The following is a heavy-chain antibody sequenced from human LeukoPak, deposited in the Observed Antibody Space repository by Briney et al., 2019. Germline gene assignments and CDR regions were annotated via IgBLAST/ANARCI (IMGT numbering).Heavy chain of an antibody. J-gene: IGHJ4*02. D-gene: IGHD5-18*01. CDR1: GFTFTTYS. CDR2: IKSKTDGGTT. CDR3: AHRDTTMVRVDY. Sequence: GGSLRLSCAASGFTFTTYSMTWVRQAPGKGLEWVGRIKSKTDGGTTDYAAPVKGRFTISRDDSKNTLYLQMNSLTTEDTAVYFCAHRDTTMVRVDYWGQGTLVTVSS. V-gene: IGHV3-15*01.